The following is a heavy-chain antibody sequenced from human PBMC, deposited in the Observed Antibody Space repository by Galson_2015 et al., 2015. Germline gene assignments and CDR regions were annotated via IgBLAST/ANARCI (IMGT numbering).Heavy chain of an antibody. CDR1: GFTFSRYA. J-gene: IGHJ4*02. Sequence: SLRLSCAASGFTFSRYAMGWVRQAPGKGPEWVSGISGSGGTTYYADSVKGRFTISRDNSKNTLYLQMNSLRGEDTAVYYCARDPQDNSGWSCYFDYWGQGTLVTVSS. V-gene: IGHV3-23*01. CDR2: ISGSGGTT. D-gene: IGHD6-19*01. CDR3: ARDPQDNSGWSCYFDY.